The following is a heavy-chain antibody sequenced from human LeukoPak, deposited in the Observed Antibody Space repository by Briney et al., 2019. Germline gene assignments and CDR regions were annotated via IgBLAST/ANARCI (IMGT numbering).Heavy chain of an antibody. CDR2: ISAYNGNT. CDR3: AREIDIVVVPAAIRYFDY. J-gene: IGHJ4*02. D-gene: IGHD2-2*01. Sequence: ASVKVSCKASGYTFTSYGISWVRQAPGQGLEWMGWISAYNGNTNYAQKLQGRVTMTTDTSTSTAYMELRSLRSDDTAVYYCAREIDIVVVPAAIRYFDYWGQGTLVIVSS. V-gene: IGHV1-18*01. CDR1: GYTFTSYG.